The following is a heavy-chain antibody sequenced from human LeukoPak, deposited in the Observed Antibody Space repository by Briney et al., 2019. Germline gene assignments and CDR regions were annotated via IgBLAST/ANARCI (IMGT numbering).Heavy chain of an antibody. Sequence: ASVKVSCKASGGTFSSYAISWVRQAPGQGLEWMGGIIPIFGTANYAQKFQGRVTITADESTSTAYMELSSLRSEDTAVYYCARDVGIAAAGTRGYFDYWGQGTLVTVS. CDR3: ARDVGIAAAGTRGYFDY. CDR1: GGTFSSYA. D-gene: IGHD6-13*01. CDR2: IIPIFGTA. V-gene: IGHV1-69*13. J-gene: IGHJ4*02.